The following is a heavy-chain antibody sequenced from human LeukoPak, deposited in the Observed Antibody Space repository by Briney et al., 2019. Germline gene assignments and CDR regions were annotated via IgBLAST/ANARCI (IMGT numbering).Heavy chain of an antibody. CDR1: GGSISSGGYY. J-gene: IGHJ3*02. CDR3: ARDNRGWWELRRNGAFDI. CDR2: IYYSGST. V-gene: IGHV4-31*03. Sequence: SQTLSLTCTVSGGSISSGGYYWSWIRQHPGKGLEWIGYIYYSGSTYYNPSLKSRVTISVDTSKNQFSLKLSSVTAADTAVYYCARDNRGWWELRRNGAFDIWGQGTMVTVSS. D-gene: IGHD1-26*01.